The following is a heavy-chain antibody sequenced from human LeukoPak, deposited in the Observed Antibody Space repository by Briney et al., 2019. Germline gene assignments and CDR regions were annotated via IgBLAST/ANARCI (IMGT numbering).Heavy chain of an antibody. CDR3: ARGLVSVTTLTSYYFDY. D-gene: IGHD4-11*01. V-gene: IGHV1-8*01. CDR1: GYTFTSYD. Sequence: ASVTVSFTASGYTFTSYDINWVRQATGQGLEWMGWMNPNSGNTGYAQKFQGRVAMTRNTSISTAYMELSSLRSEDTAVYYCARGLVSVTTLTSYYFDYWGQGTLVTVSS. CDR2: MNPNSGNT. J-gene: IGHJ4*02.